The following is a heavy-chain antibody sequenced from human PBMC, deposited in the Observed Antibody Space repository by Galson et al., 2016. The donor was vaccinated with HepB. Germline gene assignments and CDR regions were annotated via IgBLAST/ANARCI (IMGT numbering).Heavy chain of an antibody. Sequence: SLRLSCAVSGFSFSTYGMSWVRQAPGKGLEWISAIRGSGGVTHYADSVRGRFTIYRDHSKRTLFLHMSSLTVEDTAVYSCAKDIFEVPAALPFASWGQGTLVIVSS. CDR2: IRGSGGVT. D-gene: IGHD2-2*01. CDR1: GFSFSTYG. CDR3: AKDIFEVPAALPFAS. V-gene: IGHV3-23*01. J-gene: IGHJ4*02.